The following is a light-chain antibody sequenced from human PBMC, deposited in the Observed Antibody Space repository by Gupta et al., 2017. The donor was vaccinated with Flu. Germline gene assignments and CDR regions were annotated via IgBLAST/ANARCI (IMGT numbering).Light chain of an antibody. CDR1: QGIGGF. J-gene: IGKJ3*01. CDR2: DGS. V-gene: IGKV1-9*01. Sequence: DIQLTQSPSFLSASIGDRVTITCRASQGIGGFLAWYQQKPGQAPKLLIYDGSTLQSGVPSRFRGSGYGTEFTLTISSLQPEDYAIYYWQQRHSWILPFGPGTKV. CDR3: QQRHSWILP.